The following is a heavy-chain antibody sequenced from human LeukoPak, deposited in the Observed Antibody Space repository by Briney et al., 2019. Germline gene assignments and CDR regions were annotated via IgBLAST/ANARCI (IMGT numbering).Heavy chain of an antibody. Sequence: PSETLSLTCTVSGGSISSYYWSWIRQPPGKGLEWIGYIYTSGSTNYNPSLKSRVTISVDTSKNQFSLKLSSVTAADTAVYYCARHVSGADPLWDYMDVWAKGPRSPSP. D-gene: IGHD1-26*01. CDR2: IYTSGST. V-gene: IGHV4-4*09. CDR3: ARHVSGADPLWDYMDV. J-gene: IGHJ6*03. CDR1: GGSISSYY.